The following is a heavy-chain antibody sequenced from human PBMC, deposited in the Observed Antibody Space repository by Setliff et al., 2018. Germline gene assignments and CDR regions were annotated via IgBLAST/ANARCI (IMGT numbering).Heavy chain of an antibody. J-gene: IGHJ4*02. Sequence: EASVKVSCKASGGTFSSYAISWVRQAPGQGLEWMGGIIPILGIANYAQKFQGRVTITADESTSTAYMERSSLRSEDTAVYYCARDGGFGESSRYFDYWGQGTLVTVSS. D-gene: IGHD3-10*01. V-gene: IGHV1-69*10. CDR1: GGTFSSYA. CDR3: ARDGGFGESSRYFDY. CDR2: IIPILGIA.